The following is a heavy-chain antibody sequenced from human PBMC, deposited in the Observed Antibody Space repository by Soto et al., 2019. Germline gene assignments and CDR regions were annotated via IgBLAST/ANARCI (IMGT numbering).Heavy chain of an antibody. CDR3: ARDKDRQQLGGNYYYGIDV. D-gene: IGHD3-3*02. J-gene: IGHJ6*02. V-gene: IGHV1-69*12. CDR1: GGTFGNSA. Sequence: QVQLVQSGAEVKKPGSSVTVSCKASGGTFGNSAVSWVRQAPGQGLEWVGGIIPIFRTPDYAQNFQGRVTITADESTSTVYMELTSLRSEDTAVYYCARDKDRQQLGGNYYYGIDVWGQGTTVTVSS. CDR2: IIPIFRTP.